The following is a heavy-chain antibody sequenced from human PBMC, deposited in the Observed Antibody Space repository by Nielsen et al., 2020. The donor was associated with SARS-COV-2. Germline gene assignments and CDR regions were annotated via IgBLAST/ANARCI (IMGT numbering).Heavy chain of an antibody. V-gene: IGHV3-23*01. CDR3: ARDGRIGYGVYLDH. Sequence: GESLKISCAASGFTFDDYAMHWVRQAPGKGLEWVSAVSGDSAATTYYPDSVKGRFIISRDNSKNTLYLQMHGLRAEDTAVYYCARDGRIGYGVYLDHWGQGTPVTVSS. CDR1: GFTFDDYA. D-gene: IGHD5-12*01. J-gene: IGHJ4*02. CDR2: VSGDSAATT.